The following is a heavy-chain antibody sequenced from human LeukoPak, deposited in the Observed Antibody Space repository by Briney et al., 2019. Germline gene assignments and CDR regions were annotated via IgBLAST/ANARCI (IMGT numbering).Heavy chain of an antibody. V-gene: IGHV3-11*04. J-gene: IGHJ4*02. CDR1: GFTFSDYY. CDR2: ISSGGGTI. D-gene: IGHD1-26*01. Sequence: GGSLRLSCAASGFTFSDYYMSWIRQAPGKGLEWVSYISSGGGTIYYADSVKGRFTISRDNSKNTLYLQMNSLRAEDTAVYYCAKPTSGSGSFLIDYWGQGTLVTVSS. CDR3: AKPTSGSGSFLIDY.